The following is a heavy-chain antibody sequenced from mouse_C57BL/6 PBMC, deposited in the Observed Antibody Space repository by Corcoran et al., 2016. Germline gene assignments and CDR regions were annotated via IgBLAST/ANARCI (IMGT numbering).Heavy chain of an antibody. Sequence: QVQLQQSGAELVPPGASVQLSCKSSGYAFSSYWMNWVKQRPGKGLEWIGQIYPGDGDTNYNGKFKGKATLTADKSSSTAYMQLSSLTSEDSAVEFWARLGGGRSYVQLADWGQGTLGTVSA. CDR3: ARLGGGRSYVQLAD. V-gene: IGHV1-80*01. J-gene: IGHJ3*01. D-gene: IGHD1-1*01. CDR1: GYAFSSYW. CDR2: IYPGDGDT.